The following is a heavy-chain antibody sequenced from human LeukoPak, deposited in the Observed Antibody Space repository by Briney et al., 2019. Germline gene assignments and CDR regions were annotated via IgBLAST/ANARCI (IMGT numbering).Heavy chain of an antibody. Sequence: SETLSLTCTVSGYSISSGYYWGWIRQPPGKGLEWIGSIYHSGSTYYNPSLKSRVTISVDTSKNQFSLKLSSVTAADTAVYYCARYYGRMDVWGKGTTVTISS. J-gene: IGHJ6*04. D-gene: IGHD2/OR15-2a*01. V-gene: IGHV4-38-2*02. CDR3: ARYYGRMDV. CDR2: IYHSGST. CDR1: GYSISSGYY.